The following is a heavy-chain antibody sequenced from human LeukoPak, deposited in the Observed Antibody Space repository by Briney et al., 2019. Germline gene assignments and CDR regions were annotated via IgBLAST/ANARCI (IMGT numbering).Heavy chain of an antibody. Sequence: SGGSLRLSCAASGFTFSSYAMSWVRQAPGKGLEWVSAISGSGGSTYYADSVKGRFTIFRDNSKNTLYLQMNSLRAEDTAVYYCAKKWIFGVVIKGLIDYWGQGTLVTVSS. D-gene: IGHD3-3*01. CDR2: ISGSGGST. CDR3: AKKWIFGVVIKGLIDY. CDR1: GFTFSSYA. V-gene: IGHV3-23*01. J-gene: IGHJ4*02.